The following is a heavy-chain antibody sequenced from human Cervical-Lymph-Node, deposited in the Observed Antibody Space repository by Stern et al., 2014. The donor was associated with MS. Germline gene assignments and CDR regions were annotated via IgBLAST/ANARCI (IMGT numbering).Heavy chain of an antibody. V-gene: IGHV3-53*01. CDR2: VPNFGIT. Sequence: VQLVESGGGVIQPGGSLRLSCTTSGFTVSRDYMTWVRQAQGKGLEWISLVPNFGITFYTDSVKGRFSISRDDSKNTVYLHMTSLRAEDTAMYYCARDTSSPERSDWWGQGTLVTVSS. CDR1: GFTVSRDY. J-gene: IGHJ4*02. D-gene: IGHD1-1*01. CDR3: ARDTSSPERSDW.